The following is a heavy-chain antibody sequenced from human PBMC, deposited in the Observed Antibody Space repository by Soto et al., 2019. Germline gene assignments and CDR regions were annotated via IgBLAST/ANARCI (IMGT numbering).Heavy chain of an antibody. V-gene: IGHV5-51*01. J-gene: IGHJ3*01. Sequence: GESLKISCKGSGYSFTNYWIGWVRQMPGKGLEWMGIIYPGDSHAIYSPSFQGQVTMSADKSISTAYLQWSSLKASDTAMYYCARPYSGDRNDAFDDWGQGTLVTVSS. CDR2: IYPGDSHA. D-gene: IGHD1-26*01. CDR3: ARPYSGDRNDAFDD. CDR1: GYSFTNYW.